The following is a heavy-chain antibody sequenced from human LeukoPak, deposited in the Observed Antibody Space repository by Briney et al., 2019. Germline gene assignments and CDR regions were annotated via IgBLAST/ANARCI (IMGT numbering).Heavy chain of an antibody. J-gene: IGHJ3*02. D-gene: IGHD1-26*01. Sequence: ASVKVSCTASGYSFTSYVISWVRQAPRQGLEWMGWVSADNGNTHYAQKFQGRVTLTTDTSTGTSYMEVRSLRSDDTAVYYCAREGRNACRDAFDIWGQGTMVIVSS. CDR1: GYSFTSYV. CDR2: VSADNGNT. V-gene: IGHV1-18*01. CDR3: AREGRNACRDAFDI.